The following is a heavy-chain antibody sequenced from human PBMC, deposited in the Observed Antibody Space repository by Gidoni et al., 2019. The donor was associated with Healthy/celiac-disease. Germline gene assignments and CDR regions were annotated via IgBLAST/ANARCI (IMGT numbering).Heavy chain of an antibody. D-gene: IGHD6-6*01. CDR1: GGTFSSYA. Sequence: QVQLVQSGAAVKKPGSSVKVSCKASGGTFSSYAISWVRPAPGQGLEWMGGIIAIFGTANYAQKCQGRVTITADESTSTAYMELSSLRSEDTAVYYCARRVVSSSSSSDYWGQGTLVTVSS. J-gene: IGHJ4*02. CDR3: ARRVVSSSSSSDY. CDR2: IIAIFGTA. V-gene: IGHV1-69*01.